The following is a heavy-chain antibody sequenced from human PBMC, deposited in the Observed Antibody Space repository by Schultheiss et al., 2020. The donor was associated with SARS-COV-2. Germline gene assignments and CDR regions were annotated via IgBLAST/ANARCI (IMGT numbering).Heavy chain of an antibody. Sequence: GGSLRLSCAASGFTFSSYWMSWVRQAPGKGLEWVANIKQDGSEKYYVDSVKGRFTISRDNAKNSLYLQMNSLRAEDTAVYYCARDLYARSATMVRGARYYYGMDVWGQGTTVTVSS. J-gene: IGHJ6*02. D-gene: IGHD3-10*01. V-gene: IGHV3-7*03. CDR2: IKQDGSEK. CDR1: GFTFSSYW. CDR3: ARDLYARSATMVRGARYYYGMDV.